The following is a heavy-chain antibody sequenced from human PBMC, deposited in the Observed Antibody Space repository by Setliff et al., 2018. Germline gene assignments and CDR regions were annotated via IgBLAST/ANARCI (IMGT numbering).Heavy chain of an antibody. CDR2: ISWNSGSI. CDR1: GFTFDDYA. J-gene: IGHJ3*02. Sequence: GGSLRLSCAASGFTFDDYAMHWVRQAPGKGLEWVSGISWNSGSIGYADSVKGRFTISRDNAKNSVYLQMNSLRAEDTATCYCVRVSKDYDSNGLYGFDIWG. CDR3: VRVSKDYDSNGLYGFDI. D-gene: IGHD3-22*01. V-gene: IGHV3-9*01.